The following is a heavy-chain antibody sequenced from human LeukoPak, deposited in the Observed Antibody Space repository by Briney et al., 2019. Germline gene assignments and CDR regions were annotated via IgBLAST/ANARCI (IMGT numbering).Heavy chain of an antibody. V-gene: IGHV3-33*01. J-gene: IGHJ4*02. CDR1: GFTFSSYG. CDR3: ARQSYYGSDRHFDY. CDR2: IWYDGSNK. Sequence: PGGSLRLSCAASGFTFSSYGMHWVRQAPGKGLEWVAVIWYDGSNKYYADSVKGRFTISRDNSKNTLYLQMNSLRAEDTAVYYCARQSYYGSDRHFDYWGQGTLVTVSS. D-gene: IGHD3-10*01.